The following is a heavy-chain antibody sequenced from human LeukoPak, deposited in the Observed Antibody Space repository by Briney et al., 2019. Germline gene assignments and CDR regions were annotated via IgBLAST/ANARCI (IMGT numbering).Heavy chain of an antibody. CDR3: ATGSTLDFDY. Sequence: ASVKVSCKASGYTFTGYYIHWVRQAPGQGLEWMGWIKPNTGDTNYAQKFQGRVTMTRDTSISTAYMDLSRLRSDDTAVYYCATGSTLDFDYWGQGTLVTVSS. D-gene: IGHD7-27*01. V-gene: IGHV1-2*02. J-gene: IGHJ4*02. CDR1: GYTFTGYY. CDR2: IKPNTGDT.